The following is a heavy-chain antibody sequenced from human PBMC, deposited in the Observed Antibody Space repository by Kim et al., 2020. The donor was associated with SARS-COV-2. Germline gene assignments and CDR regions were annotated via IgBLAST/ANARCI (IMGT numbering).Heavy chain of an antibody. CDR1: GGSFSGYY. J-gene: IGHJ4*01. CDR3: ARGVPYSSGWYPPLDYFDY. CDR2: INHSGNT. Sequence: SETLSLTCAVYGGSFSGYYWSWIRQPPGKGLEWIGEINHSGNTNYNPSLKSRVTISSDTSKNQFSLKLSSVTAADTAVYYCARGVPYSSGWYPPLDYFDYWGHGTLVTVSS. D-gene: IGHD6-19*01. V-gene: IGHV4-34*01.